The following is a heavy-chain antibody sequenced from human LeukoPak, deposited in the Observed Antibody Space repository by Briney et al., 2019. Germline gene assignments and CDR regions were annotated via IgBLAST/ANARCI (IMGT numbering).Heavy chain of an antibody. CDR2: IYTGGST. D-gene: IGHD2-21*01. CDR1: GGSISSYY. V-gene: IGHV4-4*09. J-gene: IGHJ4*02. Sequence: SETLSLTCTVSGGSISSYYWSWIRQPPGKGLEWIGYIYTGGSTNYNPSLKSRVTISVDTSKNQFSLKLSSVTAADTAVYYCARGQIVDTFDYWGQGTLVTVSS. CDR3: ARGQIVDTFDY.